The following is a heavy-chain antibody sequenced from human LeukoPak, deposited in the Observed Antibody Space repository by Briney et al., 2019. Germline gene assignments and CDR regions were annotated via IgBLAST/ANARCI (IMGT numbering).Heavy chain of an antibody. CDR1: GDSVSSNSAA. J-gene: IGHJ5*02. D-gene: IGHD3-3*01. V-gene: IGHV6-1*01. Sequence: SQTLSLTCAISGDSVSSNSAAWNWIRQSPSRGLEWLGRTYYRSKWYNDYAVSVKSRITINPDTSKNQFSLQLNSVTPEDTAVYYCAREGVLSRQRGFWSGSNWFDPWGQGTLVTVSS. CDR2: TYYRSKWYN. CDR3: AREGVLSRQRGFWSGSNWFDP.